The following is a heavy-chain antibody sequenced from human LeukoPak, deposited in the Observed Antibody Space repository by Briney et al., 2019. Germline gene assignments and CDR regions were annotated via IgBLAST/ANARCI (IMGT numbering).Heavy chain of an antibody. V-gene: IGHV3-30*02. CDR2: IRYDGSNK. CDR1: GFTFDDYT. Sequence: GGSLRLSCTASGFTFDDYTIHWVRQAPGKGLEWVAFIRYDGSNKYYADSVKGRFTISRDNSKNTLYLQMNSLRAEDTAVYYRAARITIFGVVTDDYWGQGTLVTVSS. J-gene: IGHJ4*02. D-gene: IGHD3-3*01. CDR3: AARITIFGVVTDDY.